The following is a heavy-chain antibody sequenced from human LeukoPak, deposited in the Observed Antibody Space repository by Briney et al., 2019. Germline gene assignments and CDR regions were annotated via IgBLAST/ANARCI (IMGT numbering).Heavy chain of an antibody. Sequence: GGSLRLSCAASGFTFDSYAMSWVRQAPGKGLEWVSSIGGSGGTTYYADSVKGRFTISRDNSQNTLFLQMNSLRTEDTAIYFCAKSPLEYCSSSTCYLYFDYWGQGTLVTVSS. CDR3: AKSPLEYCSSSTCYLYFDY. CDR2: IGGSGGTT. D-gene: IGHD2-2*01. J-gene: IGHJ4*02. V-gene: IGHV3-23*01. CDR1: GFTFDSYA.